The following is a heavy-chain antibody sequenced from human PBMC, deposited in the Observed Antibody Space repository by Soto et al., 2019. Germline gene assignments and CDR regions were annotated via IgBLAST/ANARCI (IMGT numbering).Heavy chain of an antibody. J-gene: IGHJ4*02. CDR2: IYYSGST. CDR3: ARHRGSGSWYPFDS. CDR1: GGSIVSYY. Sequence: SETLSLTCTVSGGSIVSYYWSWIRQPPGKGLEWIGDIYYSGSTNYNPSLKSRVTISVDTSKNQFSLKLNSLTAADTAVYYCARHRGSGSWYPFDSWGQGILVTVSS. D-gene: IGHD6-13*01. V-gene: IGHV4-59*01.